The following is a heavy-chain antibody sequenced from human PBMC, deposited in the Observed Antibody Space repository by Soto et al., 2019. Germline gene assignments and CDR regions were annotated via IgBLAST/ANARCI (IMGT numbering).Heavy chain of an antibody. D-gene: IGHD2-2*01. V-gene: IGHV4-61*01. CDR2: IYYSGST. Sequence: SETLALTCAVSGGSVSSGSDYWSWIRQPPGRGLEWIGYIYYSGSTNYNPSLKSRVTISVDTSKNQFSLKLSSVTAADTAVYYCAVQDIVVVPAAPFDYWGQGTLVTVSS. J-gene: IGHJ4*02. CDR1: GGSVSSGSDY. CDR3: AVQDIVVVPAAPFDY.